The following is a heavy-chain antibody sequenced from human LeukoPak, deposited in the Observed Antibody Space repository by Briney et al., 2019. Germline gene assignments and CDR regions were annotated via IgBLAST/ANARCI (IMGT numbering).Heavy chain of an antibody. CDR3: ASTTPVTTVVT. D-gene: IGHD4-23*01. J-gene: IGHJ4*02. CDR2: INHSGST. Sequence: SETLFRTCAVYGGSCSGYYWSWSRQPPGKGLEWIGEINHSGSTNYNPSLKSRVTISVDTSKNQFSLKLSSVTAADTAVYYCASTTPVTTVVTWGQGTLVTVSS. V-gene: IGHV4-34*01. CDR1: GGSCSGYY.